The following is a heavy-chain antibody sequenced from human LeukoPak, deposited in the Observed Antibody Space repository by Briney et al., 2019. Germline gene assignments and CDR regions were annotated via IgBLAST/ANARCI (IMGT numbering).Heavy chain of an antibody. CDR1: GFTFSSYE. CDR2: ISSSCSTI. V-gene: IGHV3-48*03. J-gene: IGHJ4*02. Sequence: GGSLRLSCAASGFTFSSYEMNWVRQAPGKGLEWVSYISSSCSTIYYADSVKGRFTISRDNAKNSLYLQMNSPRAEDTAVYYCARDYCSGGSCYSDYWGQGTLVTVSS. D-gene: IGHD2-15*01. CDR3: ARDYCSGGSCYSDY.